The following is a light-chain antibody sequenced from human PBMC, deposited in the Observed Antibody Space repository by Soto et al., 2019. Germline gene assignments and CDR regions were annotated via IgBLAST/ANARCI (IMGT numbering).Light chain of an antibody. CDR1: QNIGDL. J-gene: IGKJ1*01. V-gene: IGKV1-5*03. Sequence: DIQMTQSPSTLSASVGDRVAITCRASQNIGDLLAWYRLKPGEAPKLLIYKASYLETGVPSRFSGSGSGTEFTFTISSLQPGDLATYYCQHYSAFSVTFGQGTKVDIK. CDR3: QHYSAFSVT. CDR2: KAS.